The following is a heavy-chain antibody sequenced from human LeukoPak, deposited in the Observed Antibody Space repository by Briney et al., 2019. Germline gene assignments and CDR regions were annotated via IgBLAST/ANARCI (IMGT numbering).Heavy chain of an antibody. V-gene: IGHV1-69*06. D-gene: IGHD4-17*01. CDR1: GGTFSSYA. CDR2: IIPIFGTA. CDR3: ASGEVSTVTTFRGYFQH. J-gene: IGHJ1*01. Sequence: ASVKVSCKASGGTFSSYAISWVRQAPGQGLEWMGGIIPIFGTANYAQKFQGRVTITADKSTSTAYMELSSLRSEDTAVYYCASGEVSTVTTFRGYFQHWGQGTLVTVSS.